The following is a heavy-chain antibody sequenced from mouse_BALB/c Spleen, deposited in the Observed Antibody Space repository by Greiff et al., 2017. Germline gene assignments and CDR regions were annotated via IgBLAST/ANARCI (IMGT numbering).Heavy chain of an antibody. Sequence: EVMLVESGGGLVQPGGSLKLSCAASGFTFSSYGMSWVRQTPDKRLELVATINSNGGSTYYPDSVKGRFTISRDNAKNTLYLQMSSLKSEDTAMYYCARDLLWSFAYWGQGTLVTVSA. D-gene: IGHD2-1*01. CDR2: INSNGGST. CDR1: GFTFSSYG. CDR3: ARDLLWSFAY. J-gene: IGHJ3*01. V-gene: IGHV5-6-3*01.